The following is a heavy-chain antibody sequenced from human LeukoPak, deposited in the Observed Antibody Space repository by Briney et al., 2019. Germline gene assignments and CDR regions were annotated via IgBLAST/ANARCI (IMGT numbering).Heavy chain of an antibody. CDR1: GGTFSSYA. V-gene: IGHV1-69*04. J-gene: IGHJ3*02. Sequence: GSSVKVSCKASGGTFSSYAISWVRQAPGQGLEWMGRIIPILGIANYAQKFQGRVTITADKSTSTAYMELSSLRSEDTAVYYCARENPIVATFYAFDIWGQGTMVTVSS. D-gene: IGHD5-12*01. CDR2: IIPILGIA. CDR3: ARENPIVATFYAFDI.